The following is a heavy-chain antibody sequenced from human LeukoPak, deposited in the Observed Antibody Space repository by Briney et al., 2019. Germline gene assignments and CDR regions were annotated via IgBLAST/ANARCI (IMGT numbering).Heavy chain of an antibody. J-gene: IGHJ4*02. V-gene: IGHV3-21*01. CDR1: GFTFSSYS. D-gene: IGHD2-2*01. CDR2: ISSSSSYI. CDR3: ARDRGTFGTSSRGLDY. Sequence: GGCLRLSCAASGFTFSSYSMNWVSQAPGKGLEWGSSISSSSSYIYYADSVKGRFTISRDNAKDSLYPQMNSLRADDTAVYYCARDRGTFGTSSRGLDYWGQGTLVTASS.